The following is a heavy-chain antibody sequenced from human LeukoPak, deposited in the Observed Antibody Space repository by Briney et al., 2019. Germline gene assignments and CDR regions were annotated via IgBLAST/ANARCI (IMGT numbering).Heavy chain of an antibody. Sequence: PGGSLRLSCAASGFTFSSYSMNWVRQAPGKGLEWVSSISSSSSYIYYADSVKGRFTISRDNAKNSLYLQMNSLRAEDTAVYYCAREEGSSWYGFSYYMDVWGKGTTVTVSS. V-gene: IGHV3-21*01. J-gene: IGHJ6*03. CDR1: GFTFSSYS. D-gene: IGHD6-13*01. CDR2: ISSSSSYI. CDR3: AREEGSSWYGFSYYMDV.